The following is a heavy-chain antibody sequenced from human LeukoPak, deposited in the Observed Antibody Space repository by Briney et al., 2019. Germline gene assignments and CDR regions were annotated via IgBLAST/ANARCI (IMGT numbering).Heavy chain of an antibody. CDR3: ARASLERPGGDFDY. Sequence: PGGSLRLSCAASGFTFSSFWMNWVRQAPGKGLEWVSSISSSSSYIYYADSVKGRFTISRDNAKNSLYLQMNSLRAEDTAVYYCARASLERPGGDFDYWGQGTLVTVSS. D-gene: IGHD1-1*01. J-gene: IGHJ4*02. CDR2: ISSSSSYI. V-gene: IGHV3-21*01. CDR1: GFTFSSFW.